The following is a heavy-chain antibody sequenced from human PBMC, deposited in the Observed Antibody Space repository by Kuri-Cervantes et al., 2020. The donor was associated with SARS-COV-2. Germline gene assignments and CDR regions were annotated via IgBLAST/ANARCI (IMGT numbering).Heavy chain of an antibody. Sequence: ASVKVSCKASGGTFSSYAISWVRQAPGQGLEWMGWISACNGNTNYAQKLQGRVTMTTDTSTSTAYMELRSLRSGDTAVYYCARGHSALKRELLPFDYWGQGTLVTVSS. D-gene: IGHD1-26*01. CDR2: ISACNGNT. V-gene: IGHV1-18*01. J-gene: IGHJ4*02. CDR3: ARGHSALKRELLPFDY. CDR1: GGTFSSYA.